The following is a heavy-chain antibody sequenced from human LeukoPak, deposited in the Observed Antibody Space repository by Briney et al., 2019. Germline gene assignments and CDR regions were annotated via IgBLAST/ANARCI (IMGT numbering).Heavy chain of an antibody. CDR2: ISSSSSYI. D-gene: IGHD3-22*01. V-gene: IGHV3-21*01. Sequence: GGSLRLPCAASGFTFKTYTMRWVRQAPGVGLEWVSSISSSSSYIFYADSVKGRFTISRDNSKNTLYLQMNSLRAEDTAVYYCATHDSSGSADYWGQGTLVTVSS. CDR3: ATHDSSGSADY. CDR1: GFTFKTYT. J-gene: IGHJ4*02.